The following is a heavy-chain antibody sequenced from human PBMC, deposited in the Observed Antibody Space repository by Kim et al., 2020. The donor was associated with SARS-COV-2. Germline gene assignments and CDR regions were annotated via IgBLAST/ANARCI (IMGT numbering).Heavy chain of an antibody. CDR2: ISWNSGSI. D-gene: IGHD3-16*01. CDR3: AKGRKLRLGESGYYYYYGMDV. J-gene: IGHJ6*02. CDR1: GFTFDDYA. Sequence: GGSLRLSCAASGFTFDDYAMHWVRQAPGKGLEWVSGISWNSGSIGYADSVKGRFTISRDNAKNSLYLQMNSLRAEDTALYYCAKGRKLRLGESGYYYYYGMDVWGQGTTVTVSS. V-gene: IGHV3-9*01.